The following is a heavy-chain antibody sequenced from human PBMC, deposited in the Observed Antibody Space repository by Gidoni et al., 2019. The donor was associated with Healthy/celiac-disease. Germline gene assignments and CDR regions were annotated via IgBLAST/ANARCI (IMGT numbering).Heavy chain of an antibody. CDR1: GFTFSSDG. V-gene: IGHV3-30*18. J-gene: IGHJ4*02. CDR2: ISYDGSNK. Sequence: QVQLVESGGGVVQPGRSLRLSCAASGFTFSSDGMHWVRQAPGKGLEWVAVISYDGSNKYYADSVKGRFTISRDNSKNTLYLQMNSLRAEDTAVYYCAKGSRYFDWLLRPDYWGQGTLVTVSS. CDR3: AKGSRYFDWLLRPDY. D-gene: IGHD3-9*01.